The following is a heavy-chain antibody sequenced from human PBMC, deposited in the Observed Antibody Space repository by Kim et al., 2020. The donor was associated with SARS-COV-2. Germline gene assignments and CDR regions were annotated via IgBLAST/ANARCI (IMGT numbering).Heavy chain of an antibody. D-gene: IGHD2-21*02. J-gene: IGHJ4*02. CDR1: GFTFSSYA. CDR3: AKSDRLVVVTAMAY. V-gene: IGHV3-23*01. CDR2: ISGSGGST. Sequence: GGSLRLSCAASGFTFSSYAMSWVRQAPGKGLEWVSAISGSGGSTYYADSVKGRFTISRDNSKNTLYLQMNSLRAEDTAVYYCAKSDRLVVVTAMAYWGQGTLVTVSS.